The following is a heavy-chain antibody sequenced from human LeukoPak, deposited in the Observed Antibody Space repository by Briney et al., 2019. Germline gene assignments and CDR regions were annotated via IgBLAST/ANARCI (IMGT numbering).Heavy chain of an antibody. Sequence: ASETLSLTCTVSGGSISSYYWSWIRQPPGKGLEWIGSIYYSGITYYNPSLKSRVTISVDTSKNQFSLKLSSVTAADTAVYYCARLSPYSSGWYGEYYFDYWGQGTLVTVSS. D-gene: IGHD6-19*01. CDR3: ARLSPYSSGWYGEYYFDY. J-gene: IGHJ4*02. V-gene: IGHV4-59*05. CDR2: IYYSGIT. CDR1: GGSISSYY.